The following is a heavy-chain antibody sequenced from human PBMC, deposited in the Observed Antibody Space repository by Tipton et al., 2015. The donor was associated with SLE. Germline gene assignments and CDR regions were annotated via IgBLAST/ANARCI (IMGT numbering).Heavy chain of an antibody. D-gene: IGHD6-13*01. V-gene: IGHV3-9*01. CDR1: GFTFDDYA. J-gene: IGHJ5*02. Sequence: SLTLSCAASGFTFDDYAMHWVRKAPGRGLVWVSGSSLNSGSIGYADSVKGRFTISRDNAKNSLYLQMNSLRAEYTALYYCAKDMSSRGGWFDPWGQGTLVTVSS. CDR2: SSLNSGSI. CDR3: AKDMSSRGGWFDP.